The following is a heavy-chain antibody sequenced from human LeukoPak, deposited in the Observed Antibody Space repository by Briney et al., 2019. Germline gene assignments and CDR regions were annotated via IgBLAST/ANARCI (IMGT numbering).Heavy chain of an antibody. CDR1: GFTFSSYA. CDR3: AKDQDIVVVPAAPFDY. J-gene: IGHJ4*02. Sequence: PGGSLRLSCAASGFTFSSYAMHWVRQAPGKGLEWVAVISYDGSNKYYADSVKGRFTISRDNSKNTLYLQMNSLRAEDTAVYYCAKDQDIVVVPAAPFDYWGQGTLVTVSS. D-gene: IGHD2-2*01. CDR2: ISYDGSNK. V-gene: IGHV3-30-3*01.